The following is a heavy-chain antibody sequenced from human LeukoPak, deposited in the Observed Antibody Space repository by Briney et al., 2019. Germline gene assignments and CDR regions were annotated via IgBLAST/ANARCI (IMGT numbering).Heavy chain of an antibody. V-gene: IGHV4-30-2*01. J-gene: IGHJ4*02. D-gene: IGHD2-21*02. Sequence: SETLSLTCAVSGGSISSGGYSWSWIRQPPGKGLEWIGYIYHSGSTYYNPSLKSRVTISADRSKNQFSLKLSSVTAADTAVYYCARTAYCGGDCYYYFDYWGQGTLATVSS. CDR3: ARTAYCGGDCYYYFDY. CDR1: GGSISSGGYS. CDR2: IYHSGST.